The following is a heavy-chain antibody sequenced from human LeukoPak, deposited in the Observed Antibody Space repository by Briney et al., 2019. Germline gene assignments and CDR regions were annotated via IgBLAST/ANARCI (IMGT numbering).Heavy chain of an antibody. D-gene: IGHD3-10*01. CDR1: GFTFDDYG. CDR3: ARAGMTPVAFDI. V-gene: IGHV3-21*01. J-gene: IGHJ3*02. Sequence: GGSLRLSCAASGFTFDDYGMSWVRQAPGKGLEWVSSISSDGTYIYYADSVKGRFTISRDNAKNSLYLQMNSLRADDTAVYYCARAGMTPVAFDIWGQGTMVTVSS. CDR2: ISSDGTYI.